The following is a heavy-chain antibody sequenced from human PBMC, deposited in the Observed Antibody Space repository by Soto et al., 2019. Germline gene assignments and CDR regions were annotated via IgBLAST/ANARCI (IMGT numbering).Heavy chain of an antibody. CDR2: IDWDDDK. J-gene: IGHJ4*02. V-gene: IGHV2-70*11. D-gene: IGHD3-3*01. Sequence: SGPTLVNPTQTFTLTCTFSGFSLSTSGMCVSWIRQPPGKALEWLARIDWDDDKYYSTSLKTRLTISKDTSKNQVVLTMTNMDPVDTATYYCARIRTAESGYWPLFDYWGQGTLVTVSS. CDR3: ARIRTAESGYWPLFDY. CDR1: GFSLSTSGMC.